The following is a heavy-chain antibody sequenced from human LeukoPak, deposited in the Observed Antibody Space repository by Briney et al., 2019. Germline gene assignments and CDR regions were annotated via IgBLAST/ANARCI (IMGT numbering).Heavy chain of an antibody. V-gene: IGHV1-18*01. Sequence: ASVKVSCKASGYTFTSYGISWVRQAPGQGLEWMGWISAYNGNTNYTQKLQGRVTMTTDTSTSTAYMELRSLRSDDTAVYYCARIPYYHDSSGYYYAYYFDYWGQGTLVTVSS. CDR2: ISAYNGNT. CDR3: ARIPYYHDSSGYYYAYYFDY. D-gene: IGHD3-22*01. J-gene: IGHJ4*02. CDR1: GYTFTSYG.